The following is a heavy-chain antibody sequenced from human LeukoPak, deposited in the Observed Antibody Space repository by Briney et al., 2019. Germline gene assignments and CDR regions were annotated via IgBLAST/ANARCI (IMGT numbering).Heavy chain of an antibody. V-gene: IGHV3-9*01. Sequence: GGSLRLSCAASGFTFDDYAMHWVRQAPGKGLEWVSGISWNSGSIGYADSVKGRFTISRDNAKNSLYLQMNSLRTEDTAVYYCTTDPITIEATISDYWGRGTLVTVSS. CDR2: ISWNSGSI. J-gene: IGHJ4*02. CDR3: TTDPITIEATISDY. CDR1: GFTFDDYA. D-gene: IGHD5-12*01.